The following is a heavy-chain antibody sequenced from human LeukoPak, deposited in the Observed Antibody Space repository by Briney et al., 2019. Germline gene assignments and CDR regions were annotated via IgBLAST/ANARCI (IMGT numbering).Heavy chain of an antibody. CDR2: FSGSGDTT. CDR3: AKLLEGMTTVTGDAFDI. J-gene: IGHJ3*02. Sequence: PGGSLRLSCAASGFTFSSYAMNWVRQAPGKGLEWVSTFSGSGDTTYYADSVKGRFTISRDNAKNTLYLQMNSLKAEDTAVYYCAKLLEGMTTVTGDAFDIWGQGTMVTVSS. V-gene: IGHV3-23*01. D-gene: IGHD4-17*01. CDR1: GFTFSSYA.